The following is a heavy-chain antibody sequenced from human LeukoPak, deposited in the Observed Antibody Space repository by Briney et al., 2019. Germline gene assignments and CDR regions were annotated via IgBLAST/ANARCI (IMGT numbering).Heavy chain of an antibody. D-gene: IGHD2-21*02. CDR3: ARVALVVVTAMINAFDI. Sequence: PSETLSLTCTVSGYSISSGYYWGWIRQPPGKGLEWIGSIYYSGSTYYNPSLKSRVTISVDTSKNQFSLKLSSVTAADTAVYYCARVALVVVTAMINAFDIWGQGTMVTVSS. CDR1: GYSISSGYY. J-gene: IGHJ3*02. CDR2: IYYSGST. V-gene: IGHV4-38-2*02.